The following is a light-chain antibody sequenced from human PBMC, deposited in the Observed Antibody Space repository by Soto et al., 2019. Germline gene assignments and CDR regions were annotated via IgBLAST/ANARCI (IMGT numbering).Light chain of an antibody. Sequence: DIQMTQSPSSLSASVGDRVTITCQASEDIKTYLNWYQQKSGTAPKLLIYDVSNLEEGVPSRFSGSGSGADFTLAISSLQPEDVATYYCQQYDTPPITFGGGTKVEV. J-gene: IGKJ4*01. CDR1: EDIKTY. CDR2: DVS. CDR3: QQYDTPPIT. V-gene: IGKV1-33*01.